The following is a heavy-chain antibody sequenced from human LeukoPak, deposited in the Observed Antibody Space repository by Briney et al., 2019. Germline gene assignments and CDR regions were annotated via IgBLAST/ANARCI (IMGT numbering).Heavy chain of an antibody. CDR1: GYSISSGYY. CDR3: AEGRYCSSTSCYTRNWFDP. V-gene: IGHV4-38-2*02. Sequence: TSETLSLTCTVSGYSISSGYYWGWIRPPPGKGLEWIGSIYHSGSTYYNPSLKSRVTISVDTSKNQFSLELSSVTAADTAVYYCAEGRYCSSTSCYTRNWFDPWGQGTLVTVSS. CDR2: IYHSGST. J-gene: IGHJ5*02. D-gene: IGHD2-2*02.